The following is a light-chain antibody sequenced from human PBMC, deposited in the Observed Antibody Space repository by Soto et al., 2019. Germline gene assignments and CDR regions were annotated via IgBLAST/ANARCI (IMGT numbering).Light chain of an antibody. CDR2: DVS. Sequence: QSALTQPASVSGSPGQSITISCTGTSSDVGTYNYVSWYQQHPGKAPKLMIYDVSNRPSGVSNRFSGSKSGNTPSLTISGLQAEDEADYYCSSHTGSTVVFGGGTKLTVL. CDR3: SSHTGSTVV. J-gene: IGLJ2*01. CDR1: SSDVGTYNY. V-gene: IGLV2-14*01.